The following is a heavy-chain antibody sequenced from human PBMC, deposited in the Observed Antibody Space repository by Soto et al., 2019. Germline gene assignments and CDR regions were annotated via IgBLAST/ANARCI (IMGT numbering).Heavy chain of an antibody. CDR1: GFTFSSYG. D-gene: IGHD3-16*02. J-gene: IGHJ1*01. CDR3: ANTYPYESAEYFQH. CDR2: ISYDGSNK. Sequence: SGGSLRLSCAASGFTFSSYGMHWVRQAPGRGLEWVAVISYDGSNKYYAESVKGRFTISRDNSKNTLYLQMNSLRAEDTSVYYCANTYPYESAEYFQHWGQGTLVTVSS. V-gene: IGHV3-30*18.